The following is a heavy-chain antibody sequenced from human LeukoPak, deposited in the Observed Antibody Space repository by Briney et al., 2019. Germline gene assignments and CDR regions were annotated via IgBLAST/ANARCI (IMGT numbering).Heavy chain of an antibody. V-gene: IGHV3-23*01. CDR2: ISGSGGST. Sequence: GGSLRLSCVASGFTFSSYAMSWVRQAPGKGLEWVSAISGSGGSTYYADSVKGRFTISRDNSKNTLYLQMNSLRAEDTAVYYCAKSYDYVWGSYHALDYWGQGTLVTVSS. J-gene: IGHJ4*02. CDR3: AKSYDYVWGSYHALDY. D-gene: IGHD3-16*02. CDR1: GFTFSSYA.